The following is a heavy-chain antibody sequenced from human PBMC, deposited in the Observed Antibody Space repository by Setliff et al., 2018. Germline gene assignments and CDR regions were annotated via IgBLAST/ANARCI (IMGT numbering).Heavy chain of an antibody. CDR3: ARAWGYYYGMDV. V-gene: IGHV1-69*06. CDR2: IIPIFGTA. Sequence: SVKVSCKASGGTFSSYGISWVRQAPGQGLEWMGGIIPIFGTANYAQKFQGRVTITADKSTSTAYMELSRLRAEDTAVYYCARAWGYYYGMDVWGQGTTVTVSS. D-gene: IGHD7-27*01. J-gene: IGHJ6*02. CDR1: GGTFSSYG.